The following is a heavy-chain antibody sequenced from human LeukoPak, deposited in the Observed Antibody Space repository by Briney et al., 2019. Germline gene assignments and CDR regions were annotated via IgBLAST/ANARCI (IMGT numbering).Heavy chain of an antibody. CDR2: IYSGGST. CDR3: ARDPYTSSWYWAFDI. J-gene: IGHJ3*02. D-gene: IGHD6-13*01. Sequence: GGSLRLSCAASGLTVSGNYMTWVRRAPGKGLEWVSVIYSGGSTYYADSVKGRFTISRDSSKNTLYLQMNSLRPEDTAVYYCARDPYTSSWYWAFDIWGQGTMVTVSS. V-gene: IGHV3-66*02. CDR1: GLTVSGNY.